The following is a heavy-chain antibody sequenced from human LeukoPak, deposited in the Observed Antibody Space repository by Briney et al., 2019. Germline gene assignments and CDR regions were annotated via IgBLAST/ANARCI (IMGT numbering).Heavy chain of an antibody. CDR1: GFTFSSYG. J-gene: IGHJ6*02. D-gene: IGHD3-16*01. CDR3: ARELRYEFPYYYYGMDV. CDR2: ISYDGSNK. Sequence: RPGGSLRLSCAASGFTFSSYGMHWVRQAPGKGLEWVAVISYDGSNKYYADSVKGRFTISRDNSKNTLYLQMNSLRAEDTAVYYCARELRYEFPYYYYGMDVWGQGTTVTVSS. V-gene: IGHV3-30*03.